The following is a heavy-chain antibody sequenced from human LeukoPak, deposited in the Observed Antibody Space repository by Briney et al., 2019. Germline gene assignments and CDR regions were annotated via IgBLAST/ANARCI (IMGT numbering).Heavy chain of an antibody. CDR1: GGSISNFY. CDR3: ARLTPGGY. J-gene: IGHJ4*02. CDR2: IYYSGST. Sequence: SETLSLTCTVSGGSISNFYWSWIRQPPGQGLEWIGHIYYSGSTNYNPSLKSRVTISLDTSKNQFSLKLRFVTAADTAVYYCARLTPGGYWGQGTLVTVSS. D-gene: IGHD2-15*01. V-gene: IGHV4-59*08.